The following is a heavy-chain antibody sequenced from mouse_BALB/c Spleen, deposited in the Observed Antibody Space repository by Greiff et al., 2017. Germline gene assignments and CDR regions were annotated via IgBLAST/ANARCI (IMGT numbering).Heavy chain of an antibody. CDR1: GFTFSSYA. CDR2: ISSGGST. Sequence: EVKLVESGGGLVKPGGSLKLSCAASGFTFSSYAMSWVRQTPEKRLEWVASISSGGSTYYPDSVKGRFTISRDNARNILYLQMSSLRSEDTAMYYCARAHYGNYYAMDYWGQGTSVTVSS. V-gene: IGHV5-6-5*01. D-gene: IGHD2-1*01. J-gene: IGHJ4*01. CDR3: ARAHYGNYYAMDY.